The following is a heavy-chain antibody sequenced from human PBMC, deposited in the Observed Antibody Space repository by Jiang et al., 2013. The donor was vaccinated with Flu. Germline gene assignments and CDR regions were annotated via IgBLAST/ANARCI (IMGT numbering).Heavy chain of an antibody. Sequence: SRGLEWLGRTYYRSKWYNDYSVSVKSRITINPDTSKNQFSLQLDSVTPEDTTVYYCARAVRDSSGWYGGDYYYYGMDVWGQGTTVTVSS. J-gene: IGHJ6*02. V-gene: IGHV6-1*01. D-gene: IGHD6-19*01. CDR2: TYYRSKWYN. CDR3: ARAVRDSSGWYGGDYYYYGMDV.